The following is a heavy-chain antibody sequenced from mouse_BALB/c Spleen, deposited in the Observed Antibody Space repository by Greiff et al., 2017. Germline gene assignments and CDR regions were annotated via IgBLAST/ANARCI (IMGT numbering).Heavy chain of an antibody. CDR3: ARGTYGKGTASFAY. CDR2: IYPGDGDT. D-gene: IGHD1-1*02. CDR1: GYAFSSSW. V-gene: IGHV1-82*01. J-gene: IGHJ3*01. Sequence: QVQLQQSGPELVKPGASVKISCKASGYAFSSSWMNWVKQRPGQGLEWIGRIYPGDGDTNYNGKFKGKATLTADKSSSTAYMQLSSLTSVDSAVYFCARGTYGKGTASFAYWGQGTLVTVSA.